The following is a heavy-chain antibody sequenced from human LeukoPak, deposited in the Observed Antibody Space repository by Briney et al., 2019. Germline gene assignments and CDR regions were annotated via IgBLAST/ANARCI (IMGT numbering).Heavy chain of an antibody. J-gene: IGHJ6*02. Sequence: GGSLRLSCVDFGFTFNKYWMSWVRQAPGKGLEWLANINEDGSQKYSVDSVKGRFTISRDNAKNSVYLQMNSLRGEDTAVYYCARGLPNYYGMDVWGQGTTVTVSS. V-gene: IGHV3-7*01. CDR3: ARGLPNYYGMDV. CDR2: INEDGSQK. CDR1: GFTFNKYW.